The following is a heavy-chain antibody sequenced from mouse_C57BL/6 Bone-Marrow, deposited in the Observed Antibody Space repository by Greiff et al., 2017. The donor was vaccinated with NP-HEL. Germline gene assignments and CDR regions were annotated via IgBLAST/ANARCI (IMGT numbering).Heavy chain of an antibody. J-gene: IGHJ3*01. CDR3: ERLLLFAY. CDR1: GYTFTSYG. D-gene: IGHD2-1*01. Sequence: QVQLQQSGAELARPGASVKLSCKASGYTFTSYGISWVKQRTGQGLEWIGEIYPRSGNTYYTEKFKGKATLTADKSSITAYKDLRSLTSEDAAVYFCERLLLFAYWDQGTLITVSA. V-gene: IGHV1-81*01. CDR2: IYPRSGNT.